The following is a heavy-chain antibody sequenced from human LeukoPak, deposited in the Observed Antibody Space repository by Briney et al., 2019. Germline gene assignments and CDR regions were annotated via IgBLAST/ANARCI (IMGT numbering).Heavy chain of an antibody. CDR1: GFPFSIYA. J-gene: IGHJ5*02. D-gene: IGHD3-22*01. CDR2: ISGSGGST. V-gene: IGHV3-23*01. CDR3: AKGLYYVYDSSGYHSNWFDP. Sequence: PGGSLRLSCAASGFPFSIYAMSWVRQAPGKGLEWVSAISGSGGSTYYADSVKGRFTISRDNSKNTMSLHMNSLRAEDTAIYYCAKGLYYVYDSSGYHSNWFDPWGQGTLVAVSS.